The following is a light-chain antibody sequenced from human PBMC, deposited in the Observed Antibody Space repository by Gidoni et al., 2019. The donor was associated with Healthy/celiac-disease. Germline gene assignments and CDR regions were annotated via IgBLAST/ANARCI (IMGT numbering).Light chain of an antibody. CDR2: DDS. CDR3: QVWDSSSDHPYVV. V-gene: IGLV3-21*02. J-gene: IGLJ2*01. Sequence: SYVLTPPPSVSVAPGQTARITCGGNNIGSTRVHWYQQKPGQAPVLVVYDDSDRPSGIPERVSGSNAGNTATRTISRVEAGDEADYYCQVWDSSSDHPYVVFGGGTKLTV. CDR1: NIGSTR.